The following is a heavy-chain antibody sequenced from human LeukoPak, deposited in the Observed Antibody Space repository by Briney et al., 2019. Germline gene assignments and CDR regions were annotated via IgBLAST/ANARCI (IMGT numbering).Heavy chain of an antibody. CDR3: ARGREAVAGTGGWFDP. Sequence: SGTLSHTCTVSRGSLSSYYWSWIRQPAGKGLEGIGRIYTSGSTNYNPSLKSRVSMSVETSKKQFTLKLSSVTAADTAVYYCARGREAVAGTGGWFDPWGEGTLVTVSS. J-gene: IGHJ5*02. CDR1: RGSLSSYY. D-gene: IGHD6-19*01. V-gene: IGHV4-4*07. CDR2: IYTSGST.